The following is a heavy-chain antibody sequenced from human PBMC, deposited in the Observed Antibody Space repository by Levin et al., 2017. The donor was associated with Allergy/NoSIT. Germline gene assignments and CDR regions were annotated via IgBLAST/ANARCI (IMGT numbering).Heavy chain of an antibody. Sequence: AASVKVSCKASGNIFTAYYIHWMRQAPGQGLEWVGRIHPNSGLTNYAQGLQGRVTMTRDTSISTAYLELSSLRSDDTAVYYCARRLAAARGDAFDIWGQGTLVTVSS. J-gene: IGHJ3*02. D-gene: IGHD6-13*01. CDR2: IHPNSGLT. CDR1: GNIFTAYY. V-gene: IGHV1-2*06. CDR3: ARRLAAARGDAFDI.